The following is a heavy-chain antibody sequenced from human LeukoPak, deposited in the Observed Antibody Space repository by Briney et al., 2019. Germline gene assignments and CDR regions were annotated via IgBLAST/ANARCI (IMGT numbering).Heavy chain of an antibody. CDR2: ISSSSTYI. D-gene: IGHD5-18*01. J-gene: IGHJ4*02. Sequence: GGSLRLSCAASGFTFSTYSMNWVRQTPGKGLEWVSSISSSSTYIYYADSVKGRFTISRDNAKNSLYLRMNSLRVEDTAVYYCAREPTAMILWGQGTLVTVSS. CDR1: GFTFSTYS. CDR3: AREPTAMIL. V-gene: IGHV3-21*01.